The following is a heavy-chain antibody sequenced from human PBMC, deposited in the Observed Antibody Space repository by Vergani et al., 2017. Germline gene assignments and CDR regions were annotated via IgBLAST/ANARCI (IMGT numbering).Heavy chain of an antibody. V-gene: IGHV3-53*04. CDR2: IYSGGST. CDR1: GFTVSSNY. CDR3: ARDACDGPDYGMDV. Sequence: EVQLVESGGGLVQPGGSLRLSCAASGFTVSSNYMSWVRRAPGKGLEWVSVIYSGGSTYYADSVKGRFTISRHNSKNTLYLQMNSLRAEDTAVYYCARDACDGPDYGMDVWGQGTTVTVSS. J-gene: IGHJ6*02. D-gene: IGHD2-8*01.